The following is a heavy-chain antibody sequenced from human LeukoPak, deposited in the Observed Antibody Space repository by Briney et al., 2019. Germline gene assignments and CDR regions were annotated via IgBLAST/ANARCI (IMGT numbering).Heavy chain of an antibody. CDR3: ASSRPYDFWGGYTALAFDI. D-gene: IGHD3-3*01. CDR1: GGSISSSSYY. V-gene: IGHV4-39*01. CDR2: IYYSGST. J-gene: IGHJ3*02. Sequence: PSETLSLTCTVSGGSISSSSYYWGWIRQPPGKGLEWIGSIYYSGSTYYHPSLKSRVTISVDTSKNQFSLKLSSVTAADTAVYYCASSRPYDFWGGYTALAFDIWGQGTMVTVSS.